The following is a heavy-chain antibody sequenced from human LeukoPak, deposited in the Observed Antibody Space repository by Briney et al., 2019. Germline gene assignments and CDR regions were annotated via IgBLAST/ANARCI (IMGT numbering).Heavy chain of an antibody. CDR1: GFTFSDYY. CDR2: ISSSGSTI. J-gene: IGHJ6*02. V-gene: IGHV3-11*01. D-gene: IGHD3-3*01. Sequence: GGSLRLSCAASGFTFSDYYMSWIRQAPGKGLEWVSYISSSGSTIYYADSVKGRFTISRDNAKNSLYLQTNSLRAEDTAVYYCAREGSGDDFWSGYYYYGMDVWGQGTTVTVSS. CDR3: AREGSGDDFWSGYYYYGMDV.